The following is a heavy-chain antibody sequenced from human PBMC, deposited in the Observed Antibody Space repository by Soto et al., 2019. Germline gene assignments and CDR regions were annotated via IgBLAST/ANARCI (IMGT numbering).Heavy chain of an antibody. CDR2: TPGSGGSS. CDR1: GFTFKSYA. CDR3: ANRLGNYYFSGLRFDI. V-gene: IGHV3-23*01. D-gene: IGHD1-26*01. Sequence: QPGGSLRLSCAASGFTFKSYAMNWVRQAPGKGLEWVASTPGSGGSSSYADSVKGSFTISRDNSKNNLYLDLNSLKAEDTAMYSCANRLGNYYFSGLRFDIWGQGTRVNV. J-gene: IGHJ3*02.